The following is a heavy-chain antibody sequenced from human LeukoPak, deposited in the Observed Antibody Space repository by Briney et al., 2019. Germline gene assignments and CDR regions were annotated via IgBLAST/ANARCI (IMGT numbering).Heavy chain of an antibody. CDR3: ASKYCSSTSCYLVY. Sequence: SETLSLTCAVYGGSFSGYYWSWIRQPPGKGLEWIGEINHSGSTNYNPSLKSRVTISVDTSKIQFSLKLSSVTAADTAVYYCASKYCSSTSCYLVYWGQGTLVTVSS. V-gene: IGHV4-34*01. CDR2: INHSGST. J-gene: IGHJ4*02. CDR1: GGSFSGYY. D-gene: IGHD2-2*01.